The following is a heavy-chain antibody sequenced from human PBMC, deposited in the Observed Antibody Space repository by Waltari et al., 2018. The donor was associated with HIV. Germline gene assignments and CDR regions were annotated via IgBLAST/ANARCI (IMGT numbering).Heavy chain of an antibody. CDR1: GGSISGSS. J-gene: IGHJ4*02. CDR2: VYYTGSP. Sequence: QVPLQESGPGLVKPSETLSLTCTLSGGSISGSSWSWFRQPPGKGLQWIGYVYYTGSPNYDPSLKSRVTISVDTSKNQFSLKMSSVTAADTAVYYCARVRASSGWSPLGYWGQGILVTVSS. V-gene: IGHV4-59*01. CDR3: ARVRASSGWSPLGY. D-gene: IGHD6-19*01.